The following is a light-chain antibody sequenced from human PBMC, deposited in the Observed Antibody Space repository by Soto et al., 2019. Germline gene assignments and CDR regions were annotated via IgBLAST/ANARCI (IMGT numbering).Light chain of an antibody. CDR1: QRLGYLSTKY. Sequence: IVLTQSPGTLSLSPGERATFSCRARQRLGYLSTKYVAWYQQKLGQAPRLLIFAAYTSATGIPDRFSGSGSGTDFPLTISRLEPEDVALYYCQHYGSSPVAYTFCQGTKLEIQ. CDR3: QHYGSSPVAYT. CDR2: AAY. J-gene: IGKJ2*01. V-gene: IGKV3-20*01.